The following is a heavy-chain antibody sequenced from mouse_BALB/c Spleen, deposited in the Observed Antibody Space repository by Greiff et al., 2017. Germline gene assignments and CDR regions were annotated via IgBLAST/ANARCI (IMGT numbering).Heavy chain of an antibody. V-gene: IGHV5-9-4*01. CDR1: GFTFSSYA. CDR2: ISSGGSYT. D-gene: IGHD1-1*01. Sequence: EVQVVESGGGLVKPGGSLKLSCAASGFTFSSYAMSWVRQSPEKRLEWVAEISSGGSYTYYPDTVTGRFTISRDNAKNTLYLEMSSLRSEDTAMYYCARASYGSHAMDYWGQGTSVTVSS. J-gene: IGHJ4*01. CDR3: ARASYGSHAMDY.